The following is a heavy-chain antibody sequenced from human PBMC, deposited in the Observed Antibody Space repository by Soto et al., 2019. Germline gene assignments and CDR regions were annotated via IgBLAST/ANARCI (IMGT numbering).Heavy chain of an antibody. CDR2: IHYNGNT. V-gene: IGHV4-59*01. D-gene: IGHD5-12*01. J-gene: IGHJ4*02. Sequence: SETLSLTCTVSGDSISAYSWSWVRQPPGKGLEWIGNIHYNGNTKYNPSLKSRVTMSVDTSKNQFSLKLISVTAADTAKYFCAREGNLGRWLQPLDFWAQGTLVTV. CDR1: GDSISAYS. CDR3: AREGNLGRWLQPLDF.